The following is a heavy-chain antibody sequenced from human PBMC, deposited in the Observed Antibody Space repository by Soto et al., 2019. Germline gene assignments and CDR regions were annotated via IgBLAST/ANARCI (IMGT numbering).Heavy chain of an antibody. CDR3: VRFSETFAVDF. Sequence: QVQLVESGGGVVQPGRSLRLSCAASGFSFSSYGFHWVRQAPGKGLEWVAVIWHDGTEKNTADSVKGRFTISRDMSKNTLYLEMNSLRAEDTAIYYCVRFSETFAVDFWGQGTLVTVSS. CDR1: GFSFSSYG. J-gene: IGHJ4*02. V-gene: IGHV3-33*01. CDR2: IWHDGTEK.